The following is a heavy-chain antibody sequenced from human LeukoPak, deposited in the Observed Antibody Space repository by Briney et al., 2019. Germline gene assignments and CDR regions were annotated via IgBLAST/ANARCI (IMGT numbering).Heavy chain of an antibody. V-gene: IGHV1-69*10. CDR1: GGTFITYA. J-gene: IGHJ4*02. CDR3: ATVIEMATIGFDY. CDR2: IIPTLGTA. D-gene: IGHD5-24*01. Sequence: ASVKVSCKASGGTFITYAISWVRQAPGQGLEWMGGIIPTLGTANYAQKFQGRVTMTEDTSTDTAYMELSSLRSEDTAVYYCATVIEMATIGFDYWGQGTLVTVSS.